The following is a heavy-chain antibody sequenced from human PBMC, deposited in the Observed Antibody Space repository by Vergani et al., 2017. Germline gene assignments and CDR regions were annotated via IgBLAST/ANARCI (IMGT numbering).Heavy chain of an antibody. CDR3: AHSTGDYVQFDY. D-gene: IGHD4-17*01. CDR1: GFSLSTSGVG. Sequence: QITLKESGPTLVKPTQTLTLTCTFSGFSLSTSGVGVGWIRQPPGKALEWLALIYWNDDKRYSPSLKSRHTITKDTSKNQVVLTMSNMDPLDTAPYYCAHSTGDYVQFDYWGQGTLVTVSS. J-gene: IGHJ4*02. CDR2: IYWNDDK. V-gene: IGHV2-5*01.